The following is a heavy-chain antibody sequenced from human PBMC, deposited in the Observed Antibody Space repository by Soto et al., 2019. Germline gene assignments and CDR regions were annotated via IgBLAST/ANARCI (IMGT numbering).Heavy chain of an antibody. Sequence: QLQLQESGPGLVKPSETLSLTCTVSGGSISSSSYYWGWIRQPPGKGLEWIGSIYYSGSTYYNPSLKSRVTISVDTSKNQFSLKLSSVTDADTAVYYCARHPHETEYNWNGVAVAPWVQGTLVTVSS. CDR2: IYYSGST. CDR3: ARHPHETEYNWNGVAVAP. J-gene: IGHJ5*02. V-gene: IGHV4-39*01. D-gene: IGHD1-20*01. CDR1: GGSISSSSYY.